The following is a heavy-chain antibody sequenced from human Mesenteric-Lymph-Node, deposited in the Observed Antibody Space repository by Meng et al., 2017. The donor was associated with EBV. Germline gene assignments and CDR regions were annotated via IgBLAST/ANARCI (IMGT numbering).Heavy chain of an antibody. CDR2: INAGNGNT. CDR1: GYTFTSYA. CDR3: ARYCSGGSCYGPQFDY. V-gene: IGHV1-3*01. J-gene: IGHJ4*02. D-gene: IGHD2-15*01. Sequence: VQLVTSGAELKKPGASVKVSCKASGYTFTSYAMHWVRQAPGQRLEWMGWINAGNGNTKYSQKFQGRVTITRDTSASTAYMELSSLRSEDTAVYYCARYCSGGSCYGPQFDYWGQGTLVTVSS.